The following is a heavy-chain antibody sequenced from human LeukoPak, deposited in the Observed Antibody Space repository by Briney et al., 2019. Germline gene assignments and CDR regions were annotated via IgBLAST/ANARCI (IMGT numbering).Heavy chain of an antibody. CDR2: VNHSGST. D-gene: IGHD3-22*01. V-gene: IGHV4-34*01. CDR3: ARVYYDTSGSFIFDY. Sequence: PSETLSLTCAVYGGSFSGDHWRWIRQPPGKGLELIGEVNHSGSTNYNPSLKSRVTISVDTSKNQFSLKLSSVTAADTALYYCARVYYDTSGSFIFDYWGQGTLVTVSS. J-gene: IGHJ4*02. CDR1: GGSFSGDH.